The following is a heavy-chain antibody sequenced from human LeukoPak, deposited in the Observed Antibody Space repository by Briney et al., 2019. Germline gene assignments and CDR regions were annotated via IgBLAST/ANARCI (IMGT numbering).Heavy chain of an antibody. CDR2: NNPNSGGT. D-gene: IGHD3-22*01. Sequence: ASVKDSCKASGYTFTGYYMHWVRQAPGQGLEWMGWNNPNSGGTNYAQKFQGRVTMTRDTSISTAYMELSRLRSDDTAVYYCARDSWYYYDSSGYYYNAFDIWGQGTMVTVSS. CDR1: GYTFTGYY. V-gene: IGHV1-2*02. CDR3: ARDSWYYYDSSGYYYNAFDI. J-gene: IGHJ3*02.